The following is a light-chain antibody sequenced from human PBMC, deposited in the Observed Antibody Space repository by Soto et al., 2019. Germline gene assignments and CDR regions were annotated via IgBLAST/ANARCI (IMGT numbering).Light chain of an antibody. CDR2: GAS. V-gene: IGKV3-15*01. CDR3: QNYNNWLHT. Sequence: EIVMTQSPATLSVSPGERATLSCRASQSVSSNLAWYQQKPGQAPRLLIYGASTRATGIPARFSGSGSGTEFNLTISSLQSVDFAVYYGQNYNNWLHTFGQGTKLEIK. J-gene: IGKJ2*01. CDR1: QSVSSN.